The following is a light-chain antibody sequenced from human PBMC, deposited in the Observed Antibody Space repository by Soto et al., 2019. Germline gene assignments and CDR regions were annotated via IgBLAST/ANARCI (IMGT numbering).Light chain of an antibody. V-gene: IGLV2-18*02. CDR2: EVS. CDR3: SSYTSSSTHYV. CDR1: SSDVGSYNR. Sequence: QSALTQPPSVSGSPGRSVTIFCTGTSSDVGSYNRVSWYQQPPGTAPKLMIYEVSNRPSGVPDRFSGSKSGNTASLTISGLQAEDEADYYCSSYTSSSTHYVFGTGTKVTV. J-gene: IGLJ1*01.